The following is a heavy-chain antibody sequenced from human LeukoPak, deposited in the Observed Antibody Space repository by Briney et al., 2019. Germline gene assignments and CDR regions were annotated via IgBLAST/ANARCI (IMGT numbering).Heavy chain of an antibody. Sequence: GGSLRLSCGASGFTFSTYAMSWVRQAPGKGLEWVSTISGSGGTTYYADSVKGRFTISRDNSKNTLYLQINSLRAEDTAVYYCAKDPLRYCSSTSCYSDPWGQGTLVTVSS. V-gene: IGHV3-23*01. J-gene: IGHJ5*02. CDR3: AKDPLRYCSSTSCYSDP. CDR2: ISGSGGTT. D-gene: IGHD2-2*01. CDR1: GFTFSTYA.